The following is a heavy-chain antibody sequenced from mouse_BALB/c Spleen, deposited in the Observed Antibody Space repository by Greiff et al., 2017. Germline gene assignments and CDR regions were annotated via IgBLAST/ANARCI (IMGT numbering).Heavy chain of an antibody. CDR3: ARQGSTMITTDYAMDY. D-gene: IGHD2-4*01. Sequence: EVQLVESGGDLVKPGGSLKLSCAASGFTFSSYGMSWVRQTPDKRLEWVATISSGGSYTYSPDSVKGRFTISRDNAKNTLYLQMSSLKSEDTAMYYCARQGSTMITTDYAMDYWGQGTSVTVSS. V-gene: IGHV5-6*01. CDR2: ISSGGSYT. CDR1: GFTFSSYG. J-gene: IGHJ4*01.